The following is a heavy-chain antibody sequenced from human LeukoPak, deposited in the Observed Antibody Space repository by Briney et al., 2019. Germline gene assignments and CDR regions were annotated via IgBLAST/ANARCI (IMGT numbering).Heavy chain of an antibody. J-gene: IGHJ4*02. Sequence: GGSLRLSCAASGFSFSSYAMIWVRQAPGKGLEWVSGISGGGDRTYYADSVKGRFTISRDNSENTLYLQMNSLRAEDTAVYYCAKDRYRTMVRGVDYWGQGTPVTVSS. D-gene: IGHD3-10*01. CDR2: ISGGGDRT. CDR3: AKDRYRTMVRGVDY. CDR1: GFSFSSYA. V-gene: IGHV3-23*01.